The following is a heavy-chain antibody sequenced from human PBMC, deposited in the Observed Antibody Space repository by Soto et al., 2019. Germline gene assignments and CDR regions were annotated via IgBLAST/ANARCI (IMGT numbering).Heavy chain of an antibody. Sequence: GGSLRLSCAASGCTFDDYGMSWVRQAPGKGLEWVSGINWNGGSTGYADSVKGRFTISRDNAKNSLYLQMNSLRAEDTALYYCARVGYDSSGYYYGVQDAFDIWGQGTMVT. D-gene: IGHD3-22*01. V-gene: IGHV3-20*04. CDR3: ARVGYDSSGYYYGVQDAFDI. J-gene: IGHJ3*02. CDR1: GCTFDDYG. CDR2: INWNGGST.